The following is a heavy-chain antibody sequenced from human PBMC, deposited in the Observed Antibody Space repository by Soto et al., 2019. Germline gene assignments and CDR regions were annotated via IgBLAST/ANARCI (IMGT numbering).Heavy chain of an antibody. J-gene: IGHJ6*02. V-gene: IGHV3-64D*06. CDR3: VKGRAKHCSGRTCGLWMDL. Sequence: GGSLRLSCAGSGFTFKSHAMHWVRQAPGKGLEYVSSIHTGGETTFYADAVKGRFIVSRDNSNNTLDLQMTSLKYEDSGVYYCVKGRAKHCSGRTCGLWMDLWGQGTTVTVSS. CDR2: IHTGGETT. D-gene: IGHD6-19*01. CDR1: GFTFKSHA.